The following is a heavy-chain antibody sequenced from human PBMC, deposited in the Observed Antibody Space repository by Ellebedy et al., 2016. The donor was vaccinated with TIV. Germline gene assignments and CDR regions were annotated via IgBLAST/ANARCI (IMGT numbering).Heavy chain of an antibody. CDR2: INQAGSEK. Sequence: GESLKISCAASGFTFTTFWMSWVRQAPGKGLEWVGNINQAGSEKCYGDSVKSRFTISRDNAKNSVYLQMNSLRAEDTAVYYCARENWYNDYWGQGTLVTVSS. J-gene: IGHJ4*02. V-gene: IGHV3-7*04. CDR3: ARENWYNDY. D-gene: IGHD1/OR15-1a*01. CDR1: GFTFTTFW.